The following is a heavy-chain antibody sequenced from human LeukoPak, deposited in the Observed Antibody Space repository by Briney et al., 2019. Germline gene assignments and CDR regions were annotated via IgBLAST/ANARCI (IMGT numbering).Heavy chain of an antibody. CDR3: APPRGDYYYGMDV. D-gene: IGHD3-10*01. CDR2: VNSDGSNT. V-gene: IGHV3-74*01. J-gene: IGHJ6*02. CDR1: GFTFSNYW. Sequence: AGGSLRLSCAASGFTFSNYWMHWVRQAPGKGLVWVSRVNSDGSNTYYADSVKGRFTISRDNAKNTLYLQMNSLRAEDTAVYYCAPPRGDYYYGMDVWGLGTTVTVSS.